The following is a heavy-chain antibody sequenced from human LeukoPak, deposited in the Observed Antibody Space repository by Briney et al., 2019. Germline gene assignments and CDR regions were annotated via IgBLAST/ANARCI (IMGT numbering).Heavy chain of an antibody. J-gene: IGHJ4*02. V-gene: IGHV3-23*01. CDR2: ISGSGGST. CDR1: GFIFNNYG. D-gene: IGHD6-6*01. Sequence: TGGSLRLSCAASGFIFNNYGLVWVRQAPGKGLEWVSAISGSGGSTYYADSVKGRFTISRDNSKNTLYLQMNSLRAEDTAVYYCAKVGGGYSSSRQYYFDYWGQGTLVTVSS. CDR3: AKVGGGYSSSRQYYFDY.